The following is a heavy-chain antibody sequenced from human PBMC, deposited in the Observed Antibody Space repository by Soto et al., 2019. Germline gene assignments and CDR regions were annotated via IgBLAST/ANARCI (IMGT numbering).Heavy chain of an antibody. CDR2: INAGNDHT. D-gene: IGHD1-1*01. J-gene: IGHJ4*02. Sequence: ASVKVSCKASGYTFTSYAMHWVRQAPGQRLEWMGWINAGNDHTNYAQKFQGRVTMTTDTSTSTAYMELRSLRSDDTAVYYCARGTYFDYWGQGTLVTVSS. V-gene: IGHV1-3*01. CDR3: ARGTYFDY. CDR1: GYTFTSYA.